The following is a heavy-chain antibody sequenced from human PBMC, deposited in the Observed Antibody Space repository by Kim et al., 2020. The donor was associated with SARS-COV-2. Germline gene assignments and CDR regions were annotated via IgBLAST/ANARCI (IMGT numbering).Heavy chain of an antibody. CDR2: IWYDGSNK. J-gene: IGHJ4*02. Sequence: GSLRLSCAASGFTFSRYGMHWVRQAPGKGLEWVAVIWYDGSNKYYGDSVKGRFTISRDNSRNSLYLQMNGLRAEDTAVYYCAREGYSSGRYMDIWGQGTLVTVSS. CDR1: GFTFSRYG. V-gene: IGHV3-33*01. D-gene: IGHD5-18*01. CDR3: AREGYSSGRYMDI.